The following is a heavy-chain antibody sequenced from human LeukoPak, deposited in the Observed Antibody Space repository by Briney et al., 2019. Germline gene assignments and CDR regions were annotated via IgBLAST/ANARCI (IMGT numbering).Heavy chain of an antibody. CDR3: ASLAVAGNFDY. CDR1: GGSISSYY. V-gene: IGHV4-59*01. J-gene: IGHJ4*02. D-gene: IGHD6-19*01. Sequence: SETLSLTCTVSGGSISSYYWSWIRQPPGKGLEWIGYIYHSGSTNYNPSLKSRVTISVDTSKNQFSLKLSSVTAADTAVYYCASLAVAGNFDYWGQGTLVTVSS. CDR2: IYHSGST.